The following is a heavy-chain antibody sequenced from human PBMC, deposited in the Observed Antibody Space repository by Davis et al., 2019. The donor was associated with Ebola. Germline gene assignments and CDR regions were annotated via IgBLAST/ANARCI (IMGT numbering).Heavy chain of an antibody. J-gene: IGHJ6*03. Sequence: GGSLRLSCAASGFTFSSYSMNWVRQAPGKGLEWVSSISSSSSYIYYADSVKGRFTISRDKSNNTLVLQMNILTPEDTAVYYCAKAYCAADCSYILHFYQYMDVWGKGTTVTVS. D-gene: IGHD2-21*01. V-gene: IGHV3-21*04. CDR1: GFTFSSYS. CDR2: ISSSSSYI. CDR3: AKAYCAADCSYILHFYQYMDV.